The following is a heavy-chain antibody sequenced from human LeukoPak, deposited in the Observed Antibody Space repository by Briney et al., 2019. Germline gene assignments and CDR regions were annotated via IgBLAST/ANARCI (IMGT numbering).Heavy chain of an antibody. CDR2: INHSGST. D-gene: IGHD3-22*01. V-gene: IGHV4-34*01. J-gene: IGHJ4*02. CDR3: ARGTPPPTYYYDSSGYYYFDY. CDR1: GGSFSGYY. Sequence: SETLSLTCAVYGGSFSGYYWGWIRQPPGKGLEWIGEINHSGSTNYNPSLKSRVTISVDTSKNQFSLKLSSVTAADTAAYYCARGTPPPTYYYDSSGYYYFDYWGQGTLVTVSS.